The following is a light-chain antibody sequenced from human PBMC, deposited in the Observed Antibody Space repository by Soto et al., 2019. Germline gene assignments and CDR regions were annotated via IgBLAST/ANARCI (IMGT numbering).Light chain of an antibody. CDR3: QQGYSNPWT. J-gene: IGKJ1*01. V-gene: IGKV1-39*01. Sequence: DIQMTQSPSSLSASVRHRVTITFPASQSVKTYLHWYKQKAGQAPKLLIYAASNLQSGVPSRFSGRGSGTDFTLTVESLQPEDGETDYCQQGYSNPWTFGQGTKVDIK. CDR1: QSVKTY. CDR2: AAS.